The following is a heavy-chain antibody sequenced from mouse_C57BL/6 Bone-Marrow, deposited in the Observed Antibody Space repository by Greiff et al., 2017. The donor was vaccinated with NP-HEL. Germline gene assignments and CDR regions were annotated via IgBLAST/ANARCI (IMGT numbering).Heavy chain of an antibody. D-gene: IGHD1-1*01. CDR1: GFTFSSYA. V-gene: IGHV5-9-1*02. CDR2: ISSGGDYI. CDR3: TRDIGVVARYFDV. Sequence: VQLVESGEGLVKPGGSLKLSCAASGFTFSSYAMSWVRQTPEKRLEWVAYISSGGDYIYYADTVKGRFTISRDNARNTLYLQMSSLKSEDTAMYYCTRDIGVVARYFDVWGTGTTVTVSS. J-gene: IGHJ1*03.